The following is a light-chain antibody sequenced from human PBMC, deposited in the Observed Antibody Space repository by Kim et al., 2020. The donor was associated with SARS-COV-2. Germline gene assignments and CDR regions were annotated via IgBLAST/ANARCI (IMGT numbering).Light chain of an antibody. CDR2: LGS. J-gene: IGKJ5*01. CDR1: QSLLHSNGYNY. CDR3: MQALQTPIT. V-gene: IGKV2-28*01. Sequence: DIVMTQSPLSLPVTPGEPASISCRSSQSLLHSNGYNYLDWYLQKPGQSPQLLIYLGSNRASGVPDRFSGGGSGTDFTLKISRVEAEDFGVYYCMQALQTPITFGQGTRLEIK.